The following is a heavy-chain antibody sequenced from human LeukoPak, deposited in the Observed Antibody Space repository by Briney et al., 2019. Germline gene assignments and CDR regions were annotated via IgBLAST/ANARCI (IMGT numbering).Heavy chain of an antibody. CDR2: IYYSGST. CDR1: GGSVSSGSYY. V-gene: IGHV4-61*01. Sequence: PSETLSLTCTVSGGSVSSGSYYWSWIRQPPGKGLEWIGYIYYSGSTYYNPSLKSRVTISVDTSKNQFSLKLSSVTAADTAVYYCARRLGYGGNSREGFDYWGQGTLVTVSS. J-gene: IGHJ4*02. D-gene: IGHD4-23*01. CDR3: ARRLGYGGNSREGFDY.